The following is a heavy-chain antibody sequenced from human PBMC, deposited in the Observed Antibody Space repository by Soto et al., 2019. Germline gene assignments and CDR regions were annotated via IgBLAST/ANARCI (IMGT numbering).Heavy chain of an antibody. D-gene: IGHD6-6*01. J-gene: IGHJ6*02. CDR1: GYTFTSYY. V-gene: IGHV1-46*01. CDR3: ARESAARHYYYYYYGMDV. Sequence: ASVKVSCKASGYTFTSYYMHWVRQAPGQGLEWMGIINPSGGSTSYAQKFHGRVTMTRDTSTSTVYMELSSLRSEDTAVYYCARESAARHYYYYYYGMDVWGQGTTVTVSS. CDR2: INPSGGST.